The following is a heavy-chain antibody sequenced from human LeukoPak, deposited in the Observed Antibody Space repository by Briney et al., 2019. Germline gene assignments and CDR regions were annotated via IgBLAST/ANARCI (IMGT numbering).Heavy chain of an antibody. CDR2: ISAYNGNT. CDR1: GYTFTSYA. V-gene: IGHV1-18*01. D-gene: IGHD2-2*02. CDR3: ARQGVCSSTSCYTGYYYYYMDV. J-gene: IGHJ6*03. Sequence: ASVKVSCKASGYTFTSYAMNWVRQAPGQGLEWMGWISAYNGNTNYAQKLQGRVTMTTDTSTSTAYMELRSLRSDDTAVYYCARQGVCSSTSCYTGYYYYYMDVWGKGTTVTVSS.